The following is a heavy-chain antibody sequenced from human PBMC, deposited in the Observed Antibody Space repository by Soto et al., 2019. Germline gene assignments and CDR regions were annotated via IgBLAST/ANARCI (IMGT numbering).Heavy chain of an antibody. CDR1: GYTFTGYY. V-gene: IGHV1-2*04. CDR3: ARGKSSGYKFGPRNFFYYGMDV. J-gene: IGHJ6*02. D-gene: IGHD5-18*01. CDR2: SNPTSGAT. Sequence: GASVKVSCTASGYTFTGYYMHWARQAPGQGLEWMRGSNPTSGATNYAQKFQSWVTMTRDTSTSQFSLQVTSVTAADTGVYYCARGKSSGYKFGPRNFFYYGMDVWGPGTTVTVSS.